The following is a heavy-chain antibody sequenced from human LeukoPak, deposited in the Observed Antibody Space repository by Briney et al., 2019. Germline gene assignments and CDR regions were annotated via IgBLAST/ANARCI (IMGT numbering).Heavy chain of an antibody. V-gene: IGHV1-18*01. D-gene: IGHD6-13*01. Sequence: ASVKVSCKSSGYDFKTYAVSWVRQAPGQGLEWMGWNSGYNGETDYPPNFQDRVTMTTDTSTSTAYIELRSLSLDDTAVYYCARGGGHTSSWRSFDLWGQGTLVIVSS. CDR3: ARGGGHTSSWRSFDL. CDR2: NSGYNGET. J-gene: IGHJ4*02. CDR1: GYDFKTYA.